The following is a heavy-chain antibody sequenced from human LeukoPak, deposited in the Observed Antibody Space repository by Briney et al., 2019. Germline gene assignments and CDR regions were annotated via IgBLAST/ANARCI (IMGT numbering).Heavy chain of an antibody. Sequence: GGSLRLSCAASGFTFSSYAMSWVRQAPGKGLEWVSVIRTGGTTHYADSVKGRFTTSRDNSKNTLYLQMNSLRAEDTAVYYCARGVSGYSYGSRFDYWGQGTLVTVSS. CDR3: ARGVSGYSYGSRFDY. CDR2: IRTGGTT. J-gene: IGHJ4*02. V-gene: IGHV3-53*01. CDR1: GFTFSSYA. D-gene: IGHD5-18*01.